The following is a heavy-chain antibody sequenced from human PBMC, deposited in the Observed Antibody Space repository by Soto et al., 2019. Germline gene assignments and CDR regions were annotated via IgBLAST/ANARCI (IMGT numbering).Heavy chain of an antibody. D-gene: IGHD5-12*01. CDR3: AREGNLGRWLQPLDF. Sequence: SDTLSLTCTVSGYSISNYSWSWVWQPPGKGLEWIGNIHYNGNTKYNPSLKSRVTMSVDTSKNQFSLRLISVTAADTAKYFCAREGNLGRWLQPLDFWGQGTLVTVS. CDR1: GYSISNYS. CDR2: IHYNGNT. J-gene: IGHJ4*02. V-gene: IGHV4-59*01.